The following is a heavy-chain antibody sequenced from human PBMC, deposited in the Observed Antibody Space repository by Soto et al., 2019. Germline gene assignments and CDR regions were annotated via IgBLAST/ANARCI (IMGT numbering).Heavy chain of an antibody. Sequence: VQLVESGGGLVQSGGSLRLTCAASGFTFNKYTMNWVRQAPGKGLEWLSYISGGGGTMFYADSVKGRVTISRDNAKNSLYRQMDSLRAEDTAVYYCARDKSGSYSIDYWGQGTLVTVSS. CDR1: GFTFNKYT. CDR2: ISGGGGTM. D-gene: IGHD1-26*01. CDR3: ARDKSGSYSIDY. J-gene: IGHJ4*02. V-gene: IGHV3-48*04.